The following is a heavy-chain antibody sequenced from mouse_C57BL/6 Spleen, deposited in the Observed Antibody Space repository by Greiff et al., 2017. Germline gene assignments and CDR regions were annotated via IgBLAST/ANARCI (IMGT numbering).Heavy chain of an antibody. CDR3: ASRTSLTGTWWYFDV. J-gene: IGHJ1*03. Sequence: VMLVESGPGLVQPSQSLSITCTVSGFSLTSYGVHWVRQSPGKGLEWLGVIWSGGSTDYNAAFISRLSISKDNSKSQVFFKMNSLQADDTAIYYCASRTSLTGTWWYFDVWGTGTTVTVSS. V-gene: IGHV2-2*01. CDR1: GFSLTSYG. D-gene: IGHD4-1*01. CDR2: IWSGGST.